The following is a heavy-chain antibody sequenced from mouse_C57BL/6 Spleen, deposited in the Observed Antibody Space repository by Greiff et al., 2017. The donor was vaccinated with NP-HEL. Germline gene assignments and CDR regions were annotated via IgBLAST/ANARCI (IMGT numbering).Heavy chain of an antibody. CDR3: ARHYSNYAMDY. J-gene: IGHJ4*01. CDR2: ISNGGGST. V-gene: IGHV5-12*01. CDR1: GFTFSDYY. D-gene: IGHD2-5*01. Sequence: EVQLVESGGGLVQPGGSLKLSCAASGFTFSDYYMYWVRQTPEKRLEWVAYISNGGGSTYYPDTVKGRFTISRDTAKNTLYLQMSRLKSEDTAMYYCARHYSNYAMDYWGQGTSVTVSS.